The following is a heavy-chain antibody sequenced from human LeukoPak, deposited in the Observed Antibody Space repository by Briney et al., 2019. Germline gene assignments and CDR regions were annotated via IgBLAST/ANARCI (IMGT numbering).Heavy chain of an antibody. CDR2: ISPSGGST. J-gene: IGHJ3*02. V-gene: IGHV1-46*01. CDR1: GYTFTSYY. D-gene: IGHD3-22*01. Sequence: GASVKVSCKAPGYTFTSYYMHWVRQAPGQGLEWMGIISPSGGSTSYAQKFQGRVTMTRGTSTSTVYMELSSLRSEDTAVYYCARAGVVVITYSLVPDAFDIWGQGTMVTVSS. CDR3: ARAGVVVITYSLVPDAFDI.